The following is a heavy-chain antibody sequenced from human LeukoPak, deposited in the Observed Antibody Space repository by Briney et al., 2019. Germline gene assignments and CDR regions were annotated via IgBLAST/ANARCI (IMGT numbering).Heavy chain of an antibody. J-gene: IGHJ4*02. CDR3: ARVAGGVGAIGY. CDR2: IYSGGST. D-gene: IGHD1-26*01. V-gene: IGHV3-66*01. CDR1: GFTFSSYG. Sequence: GGTLRLSCAASGFTFSSYGMSWVRQAPGKGLEWVSVIYSGGSTYYADSVKGRFTISRDNSKNTLYLQMNSLRAEDTAVYYCARVAGGVGAIGYWGQGTLVTVSS.